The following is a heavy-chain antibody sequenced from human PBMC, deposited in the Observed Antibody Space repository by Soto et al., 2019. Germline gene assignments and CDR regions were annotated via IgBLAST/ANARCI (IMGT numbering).Heavy chain of an antibody. V-gene: IGHV3-48*01. CDR1: GFTFSSYS. J-gene: IGHJ4*02. Sequence: GGSLRLSCAASGFTFSSYSMNWVRQAPGKGLEWVSYISSSSSTIYYADSVKGRFTISRDNAKNSLYLQMNGLRAEDTAVYYCARGSGYDSATDFFDYWGQGTLVTVSS. CDR3: ARGSGYDSATDFFDY. CDR2: ISSSSSTI. D-gene: IGHD5-12*01.